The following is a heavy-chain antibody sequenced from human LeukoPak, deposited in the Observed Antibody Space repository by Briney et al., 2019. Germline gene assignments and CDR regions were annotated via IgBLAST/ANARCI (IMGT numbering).Heavy chain of an antibody. J-gene: IGHJ4*02. CDR3: VRDVDWGFAMDY. CDR1: GFTVTDAY. D-gene: IGHD7-27*01. V-gene: IGHV3-66*02. CDR2: FRRDGET. Sequence: GGSLRLSFAASGFTVTDAYMNWVRQAPGKGLEWVSVFRRDGETSYVDSVKGRFTISRDTSKNTVYLQMRRLRAEDTAIYFRVRDVDWGFAMDYWGQGTLVTVSS.